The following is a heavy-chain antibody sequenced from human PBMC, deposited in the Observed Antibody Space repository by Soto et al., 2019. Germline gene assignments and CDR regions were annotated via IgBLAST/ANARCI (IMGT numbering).Heavy chain of an antibody. CDR3: AKEFGGYDILSIYPTFGA. J-gene: IGHJ5*02. CDR1: GFTFSSYA. D-gene: IGHD3-9*01. CDR2: VSRSGDNT. V-gene: IGHV3-23*01. Sequence: GSLRLSCAASGFTFSSYAMSWVRQAPGEGLEWVSAVSRSGDNTYHADSVKGRFTISRDNSKNRLYLQMNSLRVEDTAVYYCAKEFGGYDILSIYPTFGAWCQGTLGTVAS.